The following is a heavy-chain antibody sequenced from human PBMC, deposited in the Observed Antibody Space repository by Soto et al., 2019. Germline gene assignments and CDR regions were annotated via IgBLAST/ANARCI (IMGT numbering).Heavy chain of an antibody. Sequence: QVQLQESGPGLVKPSQTLSLTCTVSGGSISSGGYYWSWIRQHPGKGLEWIGYIYYSGSTYYNPSPKSRVTISVDPSKNQFSLKLSSVTAADTAGYYCARDPLGEYGYFDLWGRGTLVTASS. CDR3: ARDPLGEYGYFDL. V-gene: IGHV4-31*03. CDR2: IYYSGST. CDR1: GGSISSGGYY. J-gene: IGHJ2*01.